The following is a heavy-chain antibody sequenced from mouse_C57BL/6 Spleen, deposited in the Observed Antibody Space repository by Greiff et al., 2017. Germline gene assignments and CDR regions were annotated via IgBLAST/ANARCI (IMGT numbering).Heavy chain of an antibody. Sequence: VQLQQSGPELVKPGASVKMSCKASGYTFTDYNMHWVKQSHGKSLEWIGYINPNNGGTSYNQKFKGKATLTVNKSSSTAYMELRSLTSEDSAVYYCARGSITTVVAPGGFAYWGQGTLVTVSA. J-gene: IGHJ3*01. CDR3: ARGSITTVVAPGGFAY. CDR2: INPNNGGT. CDR1: GYTFTDYN. D-gene: IGHD1-1*01. V-gene: IGHV1-22*01.